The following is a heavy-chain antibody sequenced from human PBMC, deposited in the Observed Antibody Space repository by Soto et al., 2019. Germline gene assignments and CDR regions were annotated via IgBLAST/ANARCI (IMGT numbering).Heavy chain of an antibody. CDR1: GFTFSSYW. D-gene: IGHD2-21*02. Sequence: VQLVASGGGLVQPGESLRLSCAASGFTFSSYWMHWVRQGPGKGLVWVSRVNSDESTTSYADSVKGRFTISRDNAKNTLYLQMSSLRVEDTALYYCVCFECGRTAVVTAMEANGYWGQGTLVTVSS. CDR2: VNSDESTT. V-gene: IGHV3-74*01. CDR3: VCFECGRTAVVTAMEANGY. J-gene: IGHJ4*02.